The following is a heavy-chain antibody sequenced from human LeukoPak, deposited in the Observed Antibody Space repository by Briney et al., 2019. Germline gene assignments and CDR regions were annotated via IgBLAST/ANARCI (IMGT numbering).Heavy chain of an antibody. D-gene: IGHD2-15*01. V-gene: IGHV3-7*05. CDR3: ARVAGGGLDY. Sequence: PGRSLRLSCAVAGFTFSRHWMSWVRQAPAKGLELVATIKEDGSDKYYVDSVKGRFTISRDNAKSSLFLQMSRLRAEDTAVYYCARVAGGGLDYWGQGTLVTVSS. CDR1: GFTFSRHW. CDR2: IKEDGSDK. J-gene: IGHJ4*02.